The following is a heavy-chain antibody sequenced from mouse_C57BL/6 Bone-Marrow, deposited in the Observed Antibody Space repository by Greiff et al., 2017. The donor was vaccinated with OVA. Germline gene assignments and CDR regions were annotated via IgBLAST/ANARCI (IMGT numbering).Heavy chain of an antibody. V-gene: IGHV1-7*01. CDR3: ARCLHQYYAMDY. Sequence: QVHVKPSGADLAKPGASVKLSCKASGYTLTSYWLHWVKQRPGQGLERIGYINPSSGYATYNQTFKDKATWTADKTSSTDYMQLSTLTYEDSAVYYCARCLHQYYAMDYWGQETAVTVSS. CDR2: INPSSGYA. J-gene: IGHJ4*01. CDR1: GYTLTSYW.